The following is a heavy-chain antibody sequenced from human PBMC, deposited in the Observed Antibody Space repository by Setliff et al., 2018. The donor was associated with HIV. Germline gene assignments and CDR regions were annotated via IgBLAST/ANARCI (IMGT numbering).Heavy chain of an antibody. D-gene: IGHD4-17*01. Sequence: ASVKVSCKASGYTFTSYGITWVRQAPGQGLEWMGWISTYNGIANYAQKFQGRVTITTDESTSTAYMELSSLRSEDTAVYYCASYGDYASRFDYWGQGTLVTVSS. J-gene: IGHJ4*02. CDR2: ISTYNGIA. CDR3: ASYGDYASRFDY. V-gene: IGHV1-18*01. CDR1: GYTFTSYG.